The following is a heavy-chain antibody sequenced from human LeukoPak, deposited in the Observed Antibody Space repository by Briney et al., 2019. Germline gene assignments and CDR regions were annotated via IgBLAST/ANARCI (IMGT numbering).Heavy chain of an antibody. CDR3: ARSTDAFDI. CDR1: GCTFSSYA. J-gene: IGHJ3*02. V-gene: IGHV1-69*01. Sequence: ASVKVSFKASGCTFSSYAISWVRQAPGQGLEWVGGIILIFGTANYAQKFQVRVTITADESTSTAYMELSSLRSEDTAVYYCARSTDAFDIWGQGTMVTVSS. CDR2: IILIFGTA. D-gene: IGHD5/OR15-5a*01.